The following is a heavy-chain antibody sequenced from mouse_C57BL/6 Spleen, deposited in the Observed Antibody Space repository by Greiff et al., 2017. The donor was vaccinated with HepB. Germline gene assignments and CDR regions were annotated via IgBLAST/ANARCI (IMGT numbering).Heavy chain of an antibody. D-gene: IGHD2-4*01. J-gene: IGHJ4*01. CDR2: INPNNGGT. CDR3: ARMGDYDLYAMDY. Sequence: EVQLQQSGPELVKPGASVKISCKASGYTFTDYYMNWVKQSHGKSLEWIGDINPNNGGTSYNQKFKGKATLTVDKSSSTAYMELRSLTSEDSAVYYCARMGDYDLYAMDYWGQGTSVTVSS. V-gene: IGHV1-26*01. CDR1: GYTFTDYY.